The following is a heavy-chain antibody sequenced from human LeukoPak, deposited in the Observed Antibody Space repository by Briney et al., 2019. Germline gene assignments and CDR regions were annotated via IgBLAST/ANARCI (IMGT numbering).Heavy chain of an antibody. CDR1: GFTFSSYS. J-gene: IGHJ6*03. Sequence: PGGSLRLSCAASGFTFSSYSMNWVRQAPGKGLEWVSSISSSSSYIYYADSVKGRFTISRDNAKNSLYLQMNSLRAEDTAVYYCARSMGGYYYYMDAWGKGTTVTVSS. CDR3: ARSMGGYYYYMDA. D-gene: IGHD1-26*01. CDR2: ISSSSSYI. V-gene: IGHV3-21*01.